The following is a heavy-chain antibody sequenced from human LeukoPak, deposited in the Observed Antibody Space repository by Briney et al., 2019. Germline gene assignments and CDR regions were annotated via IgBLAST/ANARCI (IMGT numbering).Heavy chain of an antibody. J-gene: IGHJ5*02. D-gene: IGHD3-10*01. CDR3: ARGGRVRGLSDVDQGNWFDP. Sequence: PGGSLRLSCAASGFTFSSHWMSWVRQAPGKGLEWVANIKQDGSEKYYVDSVKGRFTISRDNAKNSLYLQMNSLRAEDTAVYYCARGGRVRGLSDVDQGNWFDPWGQGTLVTVSS. V-gene: IGHV3-7*01. CDR1: GFTFSSHW. CDR2: IKQDGSEK.